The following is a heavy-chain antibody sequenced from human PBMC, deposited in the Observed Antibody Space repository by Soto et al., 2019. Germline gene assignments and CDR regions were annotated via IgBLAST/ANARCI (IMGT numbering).Heavy chain of an antibody. J-gene: IGHJ5*02. CDR1: GYTFTSYG. D-gene: IGHD1-7*01. V-gene: IGHV1-18*04. CDR2: ISAYNGNT. Sequence: QVQLVQSGAEVKKPEASVKVSCKASGYTFTSYGISWVRQAPGQGLEWMGWISAYNGNTNYAQKLQGRVTMTTDTSTSTAYMELRSLRSDDTAVYYCARVRRSQLELREGWFDPWGQGTLVTVSS. CDR3: ARVRRSQLELREGWFDP.